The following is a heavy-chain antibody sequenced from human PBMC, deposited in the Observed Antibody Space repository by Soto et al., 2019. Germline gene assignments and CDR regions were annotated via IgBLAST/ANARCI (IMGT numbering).Heavy chain of an antibody. CDR3: ASSRYYDFWSGYYGLFDY. Sequence: PGESLKISCKGSGYSFTSYWIGWVRQMPGKGLEWMGIIYPGDSDTRYSPSFQGQVTISADKSISTAYLQWSSLKASDTAMYYCASSRYYDFWSGYYGLFDYWGQGTLVTVSS. CDR1: GYSFTSYW. J-gene: IGHJ4*02. CDR2: IYPGDSDT. V-gene: IGHV5-51*01. D-gene: IGHD3-3*01.